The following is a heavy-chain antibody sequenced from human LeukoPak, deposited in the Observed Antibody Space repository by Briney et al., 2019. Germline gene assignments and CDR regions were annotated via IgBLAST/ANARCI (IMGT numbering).Heavy chain of an antibody. V-gene: IGHV4-30-2*01. Sequence: SQTLSLTCAVSGGSISSGDYPWSRIRQPPGKGLEWIGYIFHTGHTSYNPSLKGRVTISVDMSKNQLSLKLSSVTAADTAVYYCARGFYGSGSQFDYWGQGTLVTVSS. CDR1: GGSISSGDYP. CDR3: ARGFYGSGSQFDY. J-gene: IGHJ4*02. D-gene: IGHD3-10*01. CDR2: IFHTGHT.